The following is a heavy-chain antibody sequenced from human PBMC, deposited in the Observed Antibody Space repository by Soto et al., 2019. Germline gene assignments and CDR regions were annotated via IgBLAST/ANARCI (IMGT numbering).Heavy chain of an antibody. CDR2: INHSGST. V-gene: IGHV4-34*01. Sequence: SETLSLTCAVYGGSFSGYYGSWIRQPPGKGLEWIGEINHSGSTNYNPSLKSRVTISVDTSKNQFSLKLSSVTAADTAVYYCARGLYYYGSGSYYTQAYYFDYWGQGTLVTVSS. CDR3: ARGLYYYGSGSYYTQAYYFDY. D-gene: IGHD3-10*01. CDR1: GGSFSGYY. J-gene: IGHJ4*02.